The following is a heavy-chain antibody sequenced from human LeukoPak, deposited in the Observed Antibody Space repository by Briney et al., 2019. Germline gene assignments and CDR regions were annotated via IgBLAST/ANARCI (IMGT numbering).Heavy chain of an antibody. Sequence: SETLSLTCTVSGASISSGSLYWNWIRQPAGKGLEWVVRSYSSGSYNYNPSLKSRVTISVDTSKNQFSLKLTSVTATDTAVYYCARAYSPTDYFDYWGQGTLVTVSS. D-gene: IGHD6-13*01. CDR3: ARAYSPTDYFDY. V-gene: IGHV4-61*02. J-gene: IGHJ4*02. CDR2: SYSSGSY. CDR1: GASISSGSLY.